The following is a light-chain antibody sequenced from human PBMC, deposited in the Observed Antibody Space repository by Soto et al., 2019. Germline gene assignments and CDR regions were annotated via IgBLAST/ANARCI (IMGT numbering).Light chain of an antibody. CDR3: NSFTTSSTYV. J-gene: IGLJ1*01. V-gene: IGLV2-18*03. CDR1: SSDIGSYNR. CDR2: EVN. Sequence: QSALTQPAPVSGSPGQSITISCTGSSSDIGSYNRVSWYQQPPGTAPKLIIYEVNNRPSGVPDRFSGSKSGNTASLTTSGLQAEDEADYYCNSFTTSSTYVFGTGTKVTV.